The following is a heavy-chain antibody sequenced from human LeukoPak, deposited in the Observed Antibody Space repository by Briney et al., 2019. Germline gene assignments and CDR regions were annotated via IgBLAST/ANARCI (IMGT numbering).Heavy chain of an antibody. D-gene: IGHD3-10*01. V-gene: IGHV4-30-2*01. J-gene: IGHJ4*02. CDR2: IYHSGST. CDR1: GDSISTGGYY. Sequence: SQTLSLTCIVSGDSISTGGYYWSWLRQPPGKGLEWIGFIYHSGSTWYNPSLKSRVTVSVDKSKNQFSLKLGSVTAADTAVYYCARDGARYGSGSYFDYWGQGTLVTVSS. CDR3: ARDGARYGSGSYFDY.